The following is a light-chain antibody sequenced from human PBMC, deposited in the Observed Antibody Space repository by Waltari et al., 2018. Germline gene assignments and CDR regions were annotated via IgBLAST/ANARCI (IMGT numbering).Light chain of an antibody. CDR1: QSISSW. CDR2: KAS. Sequence: DIQMTQSPSTLSASVGDRVTITCRASQSISSWLAWYQQTPGKAPKLLIYKASSLESGVPSRFSGSGSGTEFTLTISSLQPDDFATYFCQQSYSAPYTFGQGTKLEIK. V-gene: IGKV1-5*03. J-gene: IGKJ2*01. CDR3: QQSYSAPYT.